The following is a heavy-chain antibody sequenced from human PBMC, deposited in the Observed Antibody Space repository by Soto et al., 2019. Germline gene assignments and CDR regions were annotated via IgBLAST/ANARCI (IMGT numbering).Heavy chain of an antibody. CDR3: ARVYDRFNSGYGFSIDV. J-gene: IGHJ6*02. V-gene: IGHV3-30-3*01. CDR2: ISYDGSNK. Sequence: QVQLVESGGGVVQPGRSLRLSCAASGFTFSSYAMHWVRQAPGKGLEWVAVISYDGSNKYYADSVKGRFTISRDNSKNTLYLQMNSLRAEDTAVYYCARVYDRFNSGYGFSIDVWGQGTTVTVSS. D-gene: IGHD5-12*01. CDR1: GFTFSSYA.